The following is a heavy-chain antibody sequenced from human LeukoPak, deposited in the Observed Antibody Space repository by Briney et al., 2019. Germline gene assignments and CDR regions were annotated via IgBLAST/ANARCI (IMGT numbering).Heavy chain of an antibody. CDR2: ISGSGGNT. D-gene: IGHD6-19*01. CDR1: GFTFSSFA. J-gene: IGHJ4*02. Sequence: GGSLRPSCAASGFTFSSFAMSWVRQAPGKGLEWVSGISGSGGNTYYADSVKGRFTISRDNSKNTLYLQMNSLRAEDTAVYYCAKASSGWAFDYWGQGTLVTASS. V-gene: IGHV3-23*01. CDR3: AKASSGWAFDY.